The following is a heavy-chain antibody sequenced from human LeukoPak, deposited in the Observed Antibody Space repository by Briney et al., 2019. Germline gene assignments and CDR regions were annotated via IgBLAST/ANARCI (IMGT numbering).Heavy chain of an antibody. J-gene: IGHJ3*02. CDR1: GYTFTSYY. CDR3: ARAHGYCSGGSCYQHDAFDI. CDR2: INPSGGST. V-gene: IGHV1-46*01. D-gene: IGHD2-15*01. Sequence: ASVKVSCKASGYTFTSYYMHWVRQAPGQGLEWMGIINPSGGSTSYAQKFQGRVTMTRDTSTSTVYMELSSLRSEDTAVYYCARAHGYCSGGSCYQHDAFDIWGQGKMVTVSS.